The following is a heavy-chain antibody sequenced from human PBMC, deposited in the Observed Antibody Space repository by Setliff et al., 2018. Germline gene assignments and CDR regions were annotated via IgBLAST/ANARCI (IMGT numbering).Heavy chain of an antibody. J-gene: IGHJ4*02. Sequence: PSETLSLTCTVSGDSISSSRYYWAWIRQPPGKGLEWIGNIDYSGTTYSNPSLKSRVTMSVDTSKNQFSLRLNSVTASDTAVYYCATTGTYRYFDYWGQGTLVTVSS. V-gene: IGHV4-39*01. CDR2: IDYSGTT. CDR3: ATTGTYRYFDY. D-gene: IGHD1-1*01. CDR1: GDSISSSRYY.